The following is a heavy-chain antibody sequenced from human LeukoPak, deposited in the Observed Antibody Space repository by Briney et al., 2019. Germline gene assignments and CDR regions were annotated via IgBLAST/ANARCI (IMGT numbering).Heavy chain of an antibody. CDR3: ARAESITWYY. Sequence: PGGSLRLSCAASGFIFSNYEMNCVRQAPGKGLEWISYISSSGSTIYYADSVKGRFSTSRDNAKNSLYLQMNSLSAEDTAVYYCARAESITWYYWGQGTLVTVS. CDR1: GFIFSNYE. D-gene: IGHD6-13*01. J-gene: IGHJ4*02. CDR2: ISSSGSTI. V-gene: IGHV3-48*03.